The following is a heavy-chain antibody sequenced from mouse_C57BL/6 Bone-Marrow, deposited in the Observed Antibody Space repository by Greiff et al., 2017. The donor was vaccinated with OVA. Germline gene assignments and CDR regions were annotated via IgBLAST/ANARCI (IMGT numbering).Heavy chain of an antibody. CDR2: IDPSDSYT. CDR3: AREGYGNYEGFAY. CDR1: GYTFTSYW. Sequence: QVQLQQPGAELVMPGASVKLSCKASGYTFTSYWMHWVKQRPGQGLEWIGEIDPSDSYTNYNQKFKGKSTLTVDKSSSTAYMQLSSLPSEDAAVYYSAREGYGNYEGFAYWGQGTLVTVSA. J-gene: IGHJ3*01. V-gene: IGHV1-69*01. D-gene: IGHD2-1*01.